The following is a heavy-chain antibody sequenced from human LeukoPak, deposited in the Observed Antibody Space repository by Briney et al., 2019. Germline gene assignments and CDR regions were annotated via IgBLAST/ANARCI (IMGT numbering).Heavy chain of an antibody. CDR2: LYSGGNT. CDR1: GFNVNDNY. CDR3: ARVASDSSGWYHFDY. J-gene: IGHJ4*02. Sequence: GGSLRLSCAASGFNVNDNYMGWVRQAPGKGLEWVSVLYSGGNTYYGDSVKGRFIISRDNSRNTLYLQIYSLRAEDTAVYYCARVASDSSGWYHFDYWGQGTLVTVSS. D-gene: IGHD6-19*01. V-gene: IGHV3-53*01.